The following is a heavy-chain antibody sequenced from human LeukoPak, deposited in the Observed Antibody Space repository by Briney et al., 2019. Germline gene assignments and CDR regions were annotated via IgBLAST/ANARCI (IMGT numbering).Heavy chain of an antibody. CDR2: INPNSGGT. Sequence: ASVKVSCKASGYTFTGYYMHWVRQAPGQGLEWMGWINPNSGGTNYAQKFQGRVTMTRDTSIITAYMELSRLGSDDTAVYYCARELYSSGWFGVDYWGQGTLVTVSS. V-gene: IGHV1-2*02. CDR1: GYTFTGYY. J-gene: IGHJ4*02. CDR3: ARELYSSGWFGVDY. D-gene: IGHD6-19*01.